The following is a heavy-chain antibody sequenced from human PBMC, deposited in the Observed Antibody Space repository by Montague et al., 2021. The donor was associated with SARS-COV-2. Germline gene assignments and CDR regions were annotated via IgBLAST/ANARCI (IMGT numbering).Heavy chain of an antibody. D-gene: IGHD2-15*01. Sequence: SETLSLTCSVSSGSINSGGFYWSWIRQPPGKGLEWIGYIYYSGXTXYXXXXEXRLTISVDTSKNQFSLNLSSVTAADTAVYYCARSVRGYCNDDSCLARYYYGLDVGGQGTTVTVSS. CDR1: SGSINSGGFY. CDR2: IYYSGXT. V-gene: IGHV4-31*03. J-gene: IGHJ6*02. CDR3: ARSVRGYCNDDSCLARYYYGLDV.